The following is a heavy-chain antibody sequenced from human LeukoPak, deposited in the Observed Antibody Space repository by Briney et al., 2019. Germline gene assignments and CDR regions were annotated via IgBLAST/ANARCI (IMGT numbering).Heavy chain of an antibody. CDR2: ISYDGSNK. J-gene: IGHJ4*02. CDR1: GFTFSSYA. D-gene: IGHD6-19*01. V-gene: IGHV3-30-3*01. CDR3: TTGGAAVAGTFDY. Sequence: PGGSLRLSCAASGFTFSSYAMHWVRQAPGKGLEWVAVISYDGSNKYYADSVKGRFTISRDNSKNTLYLQMNSLRAEDTAVYYCTTGGAAVAGTFDYWGQGTLVTVSS.